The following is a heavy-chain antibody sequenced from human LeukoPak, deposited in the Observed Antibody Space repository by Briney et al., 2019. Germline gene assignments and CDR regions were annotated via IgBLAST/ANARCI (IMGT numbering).Heavy chain of an antibody. Sequence: SETLSLTCTVSGGSISSSSYYWGWIRQPPGKGLEWIGSIYYSGSTYYNPSLKSRVTISVDTSKNQFSLKLSSVTAADTAVYYCARDGSWVYYFDYWGQGTLVTVSS. CDR3: ARDGSWVYYFDY. V-gene: IGHV4-39*07. D-gene: IGHD6-13*01. J-gene: IGHJ4*02. CDR2: IYYSGST. CDR1: GGSISSSSYY.